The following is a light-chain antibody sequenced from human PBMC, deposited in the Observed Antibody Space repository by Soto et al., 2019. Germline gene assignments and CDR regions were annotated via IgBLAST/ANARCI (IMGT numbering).Light chain of an antibody. Sequence: DIQMTQSPSTLSASVGDRVTITCRASQSISSWLAWYQQKPGKAPKLLIYDASSLESGVPSRFSGSGSGTEFTLTISSLQPDDFATYYCQQYNSQRTFGQGTKVEI. V-gene: IGKV1-5*01. CDR2: DAS. J-gene: IGKJ1*01. CDR3: QQYNSQRT. CDR1: QSISSW.